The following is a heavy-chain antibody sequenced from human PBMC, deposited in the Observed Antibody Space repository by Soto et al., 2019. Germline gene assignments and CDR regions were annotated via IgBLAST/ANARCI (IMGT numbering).Heavy chain of an antibody. CDR3: ARIGGYHGPLDY. V-gene: IGHV4-59*01. Sequence: ETLSLTCSVSGVSISSYFWSGIRQAPGRGLEWIGYTYHRGSTNYSPSLKSRVAISLDTSENQFSLKVNSVTAADTAVYYCARIGGYHGPLDYWGQGTPVTVSS. J-gene: IGHJ4*02. CDR1: GVSISSYF. CDR2: TYHRGST. D-gene: IGHD6-25*01.